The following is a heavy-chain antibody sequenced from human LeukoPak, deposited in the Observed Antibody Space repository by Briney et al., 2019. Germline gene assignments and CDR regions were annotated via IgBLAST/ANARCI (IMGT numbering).Heavy chain of an antibody. CDR3: ARDLASVGEITIFVGAFDI. CDR1: GFTFSSYA. J-gene: IGHJ3*02. Sequence: PGGSLRLSCAASGFTFSSYAMSWVRQAPGKGLEWVSAISGSGGSTYYADSVKGRFTISRDNAKNSLYLQMNSLRAEDTAVYYCARDLASVGEITIFVGAFDIWGQGTMVTVSS. D-gene: IGHD3-3*01. V-gene: IGHV3-23*01. CDR2: ISGSGGST.